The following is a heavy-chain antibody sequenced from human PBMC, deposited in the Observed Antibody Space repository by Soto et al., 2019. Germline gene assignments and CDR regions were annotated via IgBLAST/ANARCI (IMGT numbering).Heavy chain of an antibody. CDR2: ISRTTNYI. Sequence: GGSLRLSCAASVFPFTRYSLHWVRQAPGKGLEWVSSISRTTNYIYYGDSMKGRFTISRDNAKNSLYLEMNSLRAEYTAVYYRATESQDRSSNLEDWGQGTLVTLSS. CDR1: VFPFTRYS. V-gene: IGHV3-21*06. CDR3: ATESQDRSSNLED. J-gene: IGHJ4*02. D-gene: IGHD6-6*01.